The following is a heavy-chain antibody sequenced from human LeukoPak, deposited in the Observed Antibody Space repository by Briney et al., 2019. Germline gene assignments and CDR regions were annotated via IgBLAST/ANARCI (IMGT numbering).Heavy chain of an antibody. D-gene: IGHD4-17*01. CDR3: ARVVGDYVSNYFDY. J-gene: IGHJ4*02. CDR2: IYYSGST. V-gene: IGHV4-59*01. Sequence: PSETLSLTCTVSGGSISSYYWSWIRQPPGKGLEWIGYIYYSGSTNYNPSLKSRVTISVDTSKNQFSLKPSSVTAADTAVYYCARVVGDYVSNYFDYWGQGTLVTVSS. CDR1: GGSISSYY.